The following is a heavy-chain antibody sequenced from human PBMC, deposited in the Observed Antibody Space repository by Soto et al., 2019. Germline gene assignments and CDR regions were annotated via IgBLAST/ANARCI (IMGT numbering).Heavy chain of an antibody. CDR3: ARGRFLEWLCYYYYGMDV. CDR1: GFTFSSYS. CDR2: ISSSSSYI. J-gene: IGHJ6*02. Sequence: EVQLVESGGGLVKPGGSLRLSCAASGFTFSSYSMNWVRQAPGKGLEWVSSISSSSSYIYYADSVKGRFTISRDNAKNSLYLQMNSLRAEDTAVYYCARGRFLEWLCYYYYGMDVWGQGTTVTVSS. V-gene: IGHV3-21*01. D-gene: IGHD3-3*01.